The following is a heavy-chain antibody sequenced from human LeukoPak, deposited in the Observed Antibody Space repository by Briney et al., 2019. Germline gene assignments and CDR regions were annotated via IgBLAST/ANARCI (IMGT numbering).Heavy chain of an antibody. CDR3: AKEHVLTIFGVVIPRGGMDV. Sequence: GGSLRLSCAASGFTFSSYAMSWARQAPGKGLEWVSAISGSGGSTYYADSVKGRFTISRDNSKNTLYLQMNSLRAEDTAVYYCAKEHVLTIFGVVIPRGGMDVWGQGTTVTVSS. V-gene: IGHV3-23*01. CDR1: GFTFSSYA. CDR2: ISGSGGST. D-gene: IGHD3-3*01. J-gene: IGHJ6*02.